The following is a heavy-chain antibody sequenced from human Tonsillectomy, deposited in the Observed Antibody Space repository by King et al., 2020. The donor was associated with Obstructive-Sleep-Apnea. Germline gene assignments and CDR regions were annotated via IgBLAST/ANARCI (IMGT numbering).Heavy chain of an antibody. V-gene: IGHV2-5*02. D-gene: IGHD1-7*01. Sequence: LTLKESGPTLVKPTQTLTLTCTFSGFSLTTSGVGVGWIRQPPGKALEWLALISWDDNKHYSPSLKTRLTITKDTSKNQVVLTMTNMDPVDTATYYCAHRGTLLPEDAFDIWGQGTMVTVSS. CDR2: ISWDDNK. CDR3: AHRGTLLPEDAFDI. CDR1: GFSLTTSGVG. J-gene: IGHJ3*02.